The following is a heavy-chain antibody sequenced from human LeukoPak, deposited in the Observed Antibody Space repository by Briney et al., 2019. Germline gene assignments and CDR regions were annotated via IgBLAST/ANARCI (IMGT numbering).Heavy chain of an antibody. Sequence: GGSLRLSCAASGFTFRSYAMHWVRQAPGKGLEWVAVISYDGGKKYFADSVKGRFTISRDNSKNTLYLQMNSLRAEDTAVYYCAREYDFWSGYYPFDYWGQGTLVTVSS. V-gene: IGHV3-30*04. CDR1: GFTFRSYA. J-gene: IGHJ4*02. CDR3: AREYDFWSGYYPFDY. CDR2: ISYDGGKK. D-gene: IGHD3-3*01.